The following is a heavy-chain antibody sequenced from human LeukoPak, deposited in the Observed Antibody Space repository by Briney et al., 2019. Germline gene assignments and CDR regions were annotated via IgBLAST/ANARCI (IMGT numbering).Heavy chain of an antibody. Sequence: GGSLRLSCAASGFTFSSYWMSWVRQAPGKGLEWVANIKQDGSEEYYVDSVKGRFTISRDNAKNSLYLQMNSLRAEDTAVYYCGRAGDYDIRYSYYFYYMDVWGKGTTVTISS. D-gene: IGHD3-9*01. CDR2: IKQDGSEE. CDR3: GRAGDYDIRYSYYFYYMDV. CDR1: GFTFSSYW. V-gene: IGHV3-7*01. J-gene: IGHJ6*03.